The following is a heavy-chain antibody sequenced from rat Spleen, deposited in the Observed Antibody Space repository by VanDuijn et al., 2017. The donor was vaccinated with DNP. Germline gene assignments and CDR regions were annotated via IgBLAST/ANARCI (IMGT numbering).Heavy chain of an antibody. D-gene: IGHD1-12*02. CDR1: GFTFSNYG. V-gene: IGHV5S13*01. CDR3: ARHGVYYYDGTYYYD. CDR2: ISNSGVST. J-gene: IGHJ2*01. Sequence: EVQLVESGGGLVQPGRSLKLSCAASGFTFSNYGMAWVRQAPTKGLEWVASISNSGVSTYYRDSVKGRFTISRDNAKNTQYLQMDSLRSEDTATYYCARHGVYYYDGTYYYDWGQGVMVTVSS.